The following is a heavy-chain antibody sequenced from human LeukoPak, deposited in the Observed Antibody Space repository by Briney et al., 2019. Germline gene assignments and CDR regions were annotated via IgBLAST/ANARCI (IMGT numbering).Heavy chain of an antibody. CDR3: AGSRWGYCSGGSCYSIPFDY. D-gene: IGHD2-15*01. CDR1: GGSFSGYY. CDR2: IYYSGST. V-gene: IGHV4-59*01. Sequence: PSETLSLTCAVYGGSFSGYYWSWIRQPPGKGLEWIGYIYYSGSTNYNPSLKSRVTISVDTSKNQFSLKLSSVTAADTAVYYCAGSRWGYCSGGSCYSIPFDYWGQGTLVTVSS. J-gene: IGHJ4*02.